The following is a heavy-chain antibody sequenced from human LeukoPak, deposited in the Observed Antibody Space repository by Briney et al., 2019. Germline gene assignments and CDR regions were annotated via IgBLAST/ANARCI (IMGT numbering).Heavy chain of an antibody. CDR2: MNPNNGNT. V-gene: IGHV1-8*01. D-gene: IGHD3-3*01. CDR3: ARGQVGVGRLSTFGVVHPTWFDP. CDR1: GYTFTSYD. Sequence: ASVKVSCRASGYTFTSYDISWVRQAPGQGLEWMGWMNPNNGNTGYAQKFKDRVILTRNTSTKTAYMELSSLRFEDTAVYYCARGQVGVGRLSTFGVVHPTWFDPWGQGTLVTVSS. J-gene: IGHJ5*02.